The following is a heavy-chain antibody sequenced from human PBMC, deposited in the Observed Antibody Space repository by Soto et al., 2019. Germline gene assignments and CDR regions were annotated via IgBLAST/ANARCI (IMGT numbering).Heavy chain of an antibody. J-gene: IGHJ4*02. CDR3: AKDFEIGLLAVAGPGLDS. CDR2: ISFDGSNK. D-gene: IGHD6-13*01. Sequence: GGSLRLSCAASGFTFSSYGMHWVRQAPGKGLEWVAVISFDGSNKYYENSVKGRLPISRDNSKNTLYLQMNSLRAEATAVYYCAKDFEIGLLAVAGPGLDSWGQGTLVTVSS. CDR1: GFTFSSYG. V-gene: IGHV3-30*18.